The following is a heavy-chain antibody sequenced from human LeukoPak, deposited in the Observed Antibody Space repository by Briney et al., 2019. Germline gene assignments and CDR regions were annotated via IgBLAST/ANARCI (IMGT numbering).Heavy chain of an antibody. J-gene: IGHJ4*02. V-gene: IGHV3-30-3*01. CDR3: ARGRDSGSFIIDY. CDR2: ISSDGTTE. CDR1: GFTFASYA. D-gene: IGHD3-10*01. Sequence: PGGSLRLSCAGSGFTFASYAVHWVRQAPGKRLEWVAFISSDGTTEHYRDSVKGRFTLSRDSSKNTVSLQMNGLGTEDTAVYYCARGRDSGSFIIDYWGQGTLVTVSS.